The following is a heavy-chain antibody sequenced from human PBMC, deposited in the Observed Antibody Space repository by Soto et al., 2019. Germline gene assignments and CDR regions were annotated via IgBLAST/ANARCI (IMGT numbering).Heavy chain of an antibody. CDR2: ISGSGGST. CDR1: GFTFSSYG. J-gene: IGHJ5*02. D-gene: IGHD3-10*01. V-gene: IGHV3-23*01. CDR3: AKAPGYYGSGSFRPYNWFDP. Sequence: PGGSRRRSWAASGFTFSSYGMSWVGQAPGKGLEWVSAISGSGGSTYYADSVKGRFTISRDNSKNTLYLQMNSLRAEDTAVYYCAKAPGYYGSGSFRPYNWFDPWGQGTLVTVSS.